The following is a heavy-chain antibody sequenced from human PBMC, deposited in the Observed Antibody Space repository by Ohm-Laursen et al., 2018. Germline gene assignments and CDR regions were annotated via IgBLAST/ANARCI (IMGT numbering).Heavy chain of an antibody. CDR1: GFTFSSYA. Sequence: SLRLSCAASGFTFSSYAMNWVRQGPGKGLEWVSGINWNSDMIGYADSVKGRFTISRDNAKNSLYLQMNSLRVEDTAFYYCAKESRAHFGDDFDIWGQGTMVTVSS. J-gene: IGHJ3*02. CDR2: INWNSDMI. CDR3: AKESRAHFGDDFDI. V-gene: IGHV3-9*01. D-gene: IGHD3-16*01.